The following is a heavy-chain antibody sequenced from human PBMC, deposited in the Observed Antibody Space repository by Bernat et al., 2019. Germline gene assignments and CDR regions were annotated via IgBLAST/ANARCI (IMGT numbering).Heavy chain of an antibody. D-gene: IGHD2-2*01. V-gene: IGHV1-69*01. CDR3: ARADEEYHPPTEYYMDV. J-gene: IGHJ6*03. Sequence: QVQLVQSGAEVKKPGSSVKVSCKASGGTFSSYAISWVRQAPGQGLEWMGGIIPIFGTANYAQQFQGRVTITADESTSTAYMGLSSLRSEDATVYYCARADEEYHPPTEYYMDVWGKGTTVTVSS. CDR2: IIPIFGTA. CDR1: GGTFSSYA.